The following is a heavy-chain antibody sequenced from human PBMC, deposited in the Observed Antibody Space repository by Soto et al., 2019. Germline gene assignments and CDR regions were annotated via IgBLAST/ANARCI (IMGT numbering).Heavy chain of an antibody. CDR3: ARSGEAYYDVLTGSYKGSWFDP. Sequence: QVQLVQSGAEVKKPGSSVRVSCKASGGSFSYYAISWVRQAPGQGLEWMGGIIPFSAAANYAQKFQGRVTMTADESTRMVYMELSSLRPEDTAVYYCARSGEAYYDVLTGSYKGSWFDPWGQGTLVTVSS. D-gene: IGHD3-9*01. CDR1: GGSFSYYA. V-gene: IGHV1-69*01. CDR2: IIPFSAAA. J-gene: IGHJ5*02.